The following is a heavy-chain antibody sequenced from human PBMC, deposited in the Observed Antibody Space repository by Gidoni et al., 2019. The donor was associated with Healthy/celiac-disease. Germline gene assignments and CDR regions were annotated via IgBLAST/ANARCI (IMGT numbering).Heavy chain of an antibody. Sequence: QVQLVQSGAEVKKPGASVKASCKASGYTFTSYGISWVRQAPGQGLEWMGWISAYNGNTNYAQKLQGRVTMTTDTSTSTAYMELRSLRSDDTAVYYCARDWWYYDSSGYFRWFDPWGQGTLVTVSS. CDR1: GYTFTSYG. CDR3: ARDWWYYDSSGYFRWFDP. D-gene: IGHD3-22*01. CDR2: ISAYNGNT. V-gene: IGHV1-18*01. J-gene: IGHJ5*02.